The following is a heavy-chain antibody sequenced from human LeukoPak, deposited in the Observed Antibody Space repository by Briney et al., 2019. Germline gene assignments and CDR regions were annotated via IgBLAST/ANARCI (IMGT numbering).Heavy chain of an antibody. CDR2: IDSGGST. V-gene: IGHV3-53*01. D-gene: IGHD3-10*01. J-gene: IGHJ4*02. CDR3: ARHGSGSYKLD. Sequence: GGSLRLSCAASGFTVSTSYMSWVRQAPGKGLEWVSVIDSGGSTNYADSVKGRFTISRDNSKNTLYFQMNSLRAEDTAVYYCARHGSGSYKLDWGQGTLVTVSS. CDR1: GFTVSTSY.